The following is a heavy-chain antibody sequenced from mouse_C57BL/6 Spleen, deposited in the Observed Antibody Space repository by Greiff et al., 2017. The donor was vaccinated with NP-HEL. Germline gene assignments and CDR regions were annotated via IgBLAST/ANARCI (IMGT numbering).Heavy chain of an antibody. D-gene: IGHD1-1*01. J-gene: IGHJ2*01. V-gene: IGHV14-1*01. Sequence: EVQLQQSGAELVRPGASVKLSCTASGFNITDYYMHWVKQRPEQGLEWIGRIDPEDGDTEYAPKFQGKATMTADTSSNTAYLQLSSLTSEDTAGYYCTTDYGSSYYFDYWGQGTTLTVSS. CDR2: IDPEDGDT. CDR3: TTDYGSSYYFDY. CDR1: GFNITDYY.